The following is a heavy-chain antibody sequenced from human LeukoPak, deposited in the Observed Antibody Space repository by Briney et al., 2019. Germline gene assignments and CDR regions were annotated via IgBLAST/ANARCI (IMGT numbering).Heavy chain of an antibody. J-gene: IGHJ4*02. D-gene: IGHD3-10*01. Sequence: SETLSLTCTVSGGSISSYYWTWIRQAPGKGLEWIGYIYNSGSTNYNPSLKSRVTISVDTSKNQFSLRLSSVTAADTAVYYCARRRASGFGELFDFWGQGTLVTVSS. CDR2: IYNSGST. CDR1: GGSISSYY. V-gene: IGHV4-59*08. CDR3: ARRRASGFGELFDF.